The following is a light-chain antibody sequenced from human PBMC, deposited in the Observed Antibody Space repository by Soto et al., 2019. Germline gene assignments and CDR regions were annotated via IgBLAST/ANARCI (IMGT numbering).Light chain of an antibody. CDR1: SSDVGGYTY. Sequence: QAVVTQPPSASGSPGQSVTISCTGTSSDVGGYTYVSWYQQHPGKAPKLIIYEVTKRPSGVPDRFSGSKSGSTASLTVSGLQAEDEADYYCSSYAGNNNVVFGGGTKLTVL. J-gene: IGLJ2*01. CDR3: SSYAGNNNVV. V-gene: IGLV2-8*01. CDR2: EVT.